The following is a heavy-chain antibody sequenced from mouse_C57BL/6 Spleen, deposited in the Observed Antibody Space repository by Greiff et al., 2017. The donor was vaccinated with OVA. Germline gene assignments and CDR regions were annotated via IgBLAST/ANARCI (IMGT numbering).Heavy chain of an antibody. CDR3: ARVGVAPDV. CDR2: ISYDGSN. J-gene: IGHJ1*03. D-gene: IGHD1-3*01. CDR1: GYSITSGYY. Sequence: EVQLQQSGPGLVKPSQSLSLTCSVTGYSITSGYYWNWIRQFPGNKLEWMGYISYDGSNNYNPSLKNRISITRDTSKNQFFLKLNSVTTEDTATYYCARVGVAPDVWGTGTTVTVSS. V-gene: IGHV3-6*01.